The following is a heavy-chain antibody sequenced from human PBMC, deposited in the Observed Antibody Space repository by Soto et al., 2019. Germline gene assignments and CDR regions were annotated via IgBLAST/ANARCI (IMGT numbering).Heavy chain of an antibody. CDR1: GLTFSSYA. CDR3: AKVSGNWNYYYYMDV. Sequence: GGSLRLSCSASGLTFSSYAITWVRQAPGKGLEWVSAISGSGGSTSYADSVKGRFTISRDSSKNTLYLQMNSLRAEDTAVYCCAKVSGNWNYYYYMDVWGKGTTVTVSS. J-gene: IGHJ6*03. V-gene: IGHV3-23*01. CDR2: ISGSGGST. D-gene: IGHD1-20*01.